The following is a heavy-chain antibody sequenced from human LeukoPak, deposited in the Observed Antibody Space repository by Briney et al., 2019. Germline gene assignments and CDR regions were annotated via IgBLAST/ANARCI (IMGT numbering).Heavy chain of an antibody. CDR3: VRVFNSPYYREN. D-gene: IGHD1-26*01. CDR2: IYSDGYT. CDR1: GFSVSSHY. V-gene: IGHV3-53*01. J-gene: IGHJ4*02. Sequence: GGSLRLSCAASGFSVSSHYMSWVRQSPGKGLEWVSVIYSDGYTYYADSVKGRFSISRDNFKNTLYLQMNNLRAEDTALYYCVRVFNSPYYRENWGQGTLVTVSA.